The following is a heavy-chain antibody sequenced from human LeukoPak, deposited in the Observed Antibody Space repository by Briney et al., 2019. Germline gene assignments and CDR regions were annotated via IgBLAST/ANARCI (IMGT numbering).Heavy chain of an antibody. CDR3: AKEARGSRWTGFDY. CDR2: ISGSGGVT. J-gene: IGHJ4*02. Sequence: GGSLRLSCAASGFTFSSYAMSWVRQAPGKGLEWVSAISGSGGVTYYADSVKGRFTVSRDNSKNSLYLQMNSLTTEDTALYFCAKEARGSRWTGFDYWGQGTLVTVSS. D-gene: IGHD6-13*01. V-gene: IGHV3-23*01. CDR1: GFTFSSYA.